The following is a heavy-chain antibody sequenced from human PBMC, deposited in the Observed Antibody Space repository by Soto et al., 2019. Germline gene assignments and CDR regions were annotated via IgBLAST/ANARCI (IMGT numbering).Heavy chain of an antibody. V-gene: IGHV3-23*01. CDR3: AKDRSPGATTWNVY. CDR1: GFTFSSSA. CDR2: ISGSGVAK. Sequence: XGSLRLSCLVAGFTFSSSAINWVRQAPGKGLEWVSTISGSGVAKFYADSVKGRFTISRDNSNNTVSLQMNSLRAEDAAVYYCAKDRSPGATTWNVYWGQGTLVTVSS. J-gene: IGHJ1*01. D-gene: IGHD1-1*01.